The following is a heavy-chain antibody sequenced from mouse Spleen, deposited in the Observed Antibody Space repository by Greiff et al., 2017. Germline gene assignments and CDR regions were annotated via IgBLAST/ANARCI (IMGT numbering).Heavy chain of an antibody. CDR1: GYTFTSYW. CDR2: IDPSDSYT. Sequence: VQRVESGAELVKPGASVKLSCKASGYTFTSYWMQWVKQRPGQGLEWIGEIDPSDSYTNYNQKFKGKATLTVDTSSSTAYMQLSSLTSEDSAVYYCATYYGAYWGQGTLVTVSA. J-gene: IGHJ3*01. CDR3: ATYYGAY. D-gene: IGHD2-10*01. V-gene: IGHV1-50*01.